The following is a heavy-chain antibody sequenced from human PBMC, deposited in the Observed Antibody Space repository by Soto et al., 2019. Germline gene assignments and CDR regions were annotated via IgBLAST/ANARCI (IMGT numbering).Heavy chain of an antibody. V-gene: IGHV1-18*01. CDR3: ARVPRGDPRPDYYYGMDV. D-gene: IGHD2-21*02. CDR1: GYTFTSYG. Sequence: QVQLVQSGAEVKKSGASVKVSCKASGYTFTSYGISWVRQAPGQGLEWMGWISAYNGNTNYAQKLQGRVTMTTDTSTSTAYMELRSLRSDDTAVYYCARVPRGDPRPDYYYGMDVWGQGTTVTVSS. CDR2: ISAYNGNT. J-gene: IGHJ6*02.